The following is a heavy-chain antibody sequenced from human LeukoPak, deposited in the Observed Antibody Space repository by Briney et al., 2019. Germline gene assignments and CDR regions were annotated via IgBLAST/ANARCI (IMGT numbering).Heavy chain of an antibody. V-gene: IGHV3-21*01. Sequence: GGSLRLSCAASGFTFSSYSMNWVRQAPGKGLEWVSSISSSSSYIYYADSVKGRFTISGDNAKNSLYLQMNSLRAEDTAVYYCARGAVGASLLFNYWGQGTLVTVSS. CDR3: ARGAVGASLLFNY. D-gene: IGHD1-26*01. CDR1: GFTFSSYS. CDR2: ISSSSSYI. J-gene: IGHJ4*02.